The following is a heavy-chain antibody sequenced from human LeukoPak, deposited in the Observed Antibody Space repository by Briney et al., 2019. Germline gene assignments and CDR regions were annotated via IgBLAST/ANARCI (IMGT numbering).Heavy chain of an antibody. CDR3: ARDRISGLWFPNDGFDV. Sequence: GGSLRLSCAASGFTFSSYGMSWVRQAPGKGLEGVSGISGSGRNSYYADSVKGRFTISRDNSKNTLYLQMNSLRVEDTAIYYCARDRISGLWFPNDGFDVWGQGTMVTVSS. J-gene: IGHJ3*01. CDR2: ISGSGRNS. V-gene: IGHV3-23*01. D-gene: IGHD3-10*01. CDR1: GFTFSSYG.